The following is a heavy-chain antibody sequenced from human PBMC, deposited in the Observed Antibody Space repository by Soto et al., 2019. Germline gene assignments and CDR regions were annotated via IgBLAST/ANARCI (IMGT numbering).Heavy chain of an antibody. CDR3: ARDDEDGSYCDLGY. Sequence: QVQLVESGGGVVQPGRSLRLSCAASGFTFSNYIMHWVRQAPGKGLEWVAMILHDGNNKYYADSVKGRFTISRDNSKNTLYLQMNCLRTEDTAIYYCARDDEDGSYCDLGYWGQGTLITVSS. D-gene: IGHD3-10*01. CDR1: GFTFSNYI. J-gene: IGHJ4*02. V-gene: IGHV3-30-3*01. CDR2: ILHDGNNK.